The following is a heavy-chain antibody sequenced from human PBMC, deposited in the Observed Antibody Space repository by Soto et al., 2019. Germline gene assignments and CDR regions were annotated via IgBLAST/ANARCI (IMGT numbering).Heavy chain of an antibody. D-gene: IGHD3-10*01. CDR1: GFTFSSYA. CDR3: AKSSRYGSGSYYNGDY. J-gene: IGHJ4*02. CDR2: ISGSGGST. V-gene: IGHV3-23*01. Sequence: EVQLLESGGGLVQPGGSLRLSCAASGFTFSSYAMSWVRQAPGKGLEWVSAISGSGGSTYYADSVKGRFTISRDNSKNTLYLQMNSLRAEDTAVYYCAKSSRYGSGSYYNGDYWGQGTLVTVSS.